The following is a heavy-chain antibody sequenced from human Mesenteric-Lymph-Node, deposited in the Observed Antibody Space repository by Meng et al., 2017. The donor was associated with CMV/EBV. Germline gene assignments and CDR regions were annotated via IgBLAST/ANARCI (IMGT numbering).Heavy chain of an antibody. CDR2: ISSSSSTI. Sequence: GGSLRLSCAASGFTFSSYSMNWVRQAPGKGLEWVSYISSSSSTIYYADSVKGRFTISRDNAKNSLYLQMNSLRAEDTAVYYCARGRTMIVVVKYYFDYWGQGTLVTSPQ. CDR3: ARGRTMIVVVKYYFDY. D-gene: IGHD3-22*01. V-gene: IGHV3-48*04. J-gene: IGHJ4*02. CDR1: GFTFSSYS.